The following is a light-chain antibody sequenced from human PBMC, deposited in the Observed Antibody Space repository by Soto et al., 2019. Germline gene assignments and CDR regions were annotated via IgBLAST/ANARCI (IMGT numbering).Light chain of an antibody. CDR3: TSYTSSRTVV. CDR1: SSDVGGYNY. J-gene: IGLJ2*01. CDR2: EVT. V-gene: IGLV2-14*01. Sequence: QSALTQPASVSGSPGQSITISCTGTSSDVGGYNYVSWYQQHPGKAPKLMLYEVTNRPSGVSTRFSGSKSGNTASLTISGLQAEDEADYYCTSYTSSRTVVFGGGTKVTVL.